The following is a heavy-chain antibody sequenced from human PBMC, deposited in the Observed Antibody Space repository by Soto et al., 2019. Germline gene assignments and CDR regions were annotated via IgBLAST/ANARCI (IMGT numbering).Heavy chain of an antibody. D-gene: IGHD2-21*01. CDR2: IYYSGST. CDR1: GGSISSGDYY. Sequence: SETLSLTCTVSGGSISSGDYYWSWLRQPPGKGLEWIGYIYYSGSTYYNPSLKSRVTISVDTSKNQFSLKLSSVTAADTAVYYCARWGYSDAFDIWGQGTMVTVSS. V-gene: IGHV4-30-4*01. CDR3: ARWGYSDAFDI. J-gene: IGHJ3*02.